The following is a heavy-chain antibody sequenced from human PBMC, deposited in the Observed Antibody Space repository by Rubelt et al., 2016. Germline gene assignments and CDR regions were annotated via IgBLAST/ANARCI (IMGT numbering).Heavy chain of an antibody. CDR2: IYSGGST. D-gene: IGHD3-10*01. Sequence: EVQLVESGGGLVKPGESLRLSCAAFGFTVTSNYMSWVRQAPGKGLEWVSVIYSGGSTYYADSVKGRFTISRDNFKNTLYLQMNSLTAEDTAVYYCARQSNYYGTGFDYWGQGTLVTVSS. V-gene: IGHV3-66*04. J-gene: IGHJ4*02. CDR3: ARQSNYYGTGFDY. CDR1: GFTVTSNY.